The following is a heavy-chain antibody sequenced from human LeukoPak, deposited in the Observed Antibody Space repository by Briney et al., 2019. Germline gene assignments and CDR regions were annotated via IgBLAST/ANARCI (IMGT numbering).Heavy chain of an antibody. CDR1: GGSFSGYY. V-gene: IGHV4-34*01. Sequence: PSETLSLTCVVYGGSFSGYYCSWIRQPPGKGLEWIGEINHSGSTNYNPSLKSRVTISVDTPKNQFSLKLSSVTAADTAVYYCARRRRANPFDYWGQETLVTVSS. CDR3: ARRRRANPFDY. J-gene: IGHJ4*02. CDR2: INHSGST.